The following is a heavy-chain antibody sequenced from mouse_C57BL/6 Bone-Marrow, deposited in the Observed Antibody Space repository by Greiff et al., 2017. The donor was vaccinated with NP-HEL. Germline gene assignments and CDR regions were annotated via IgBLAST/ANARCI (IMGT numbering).Heavy chain of an antibody. CDR1: GYAFSSSW. CDR2: FYPGDGDT. Sequence: QVQLQQSGPELVKPGASVKISCKASGYAFSSSWMNWVKQRPGKGLEWIGRFYPGDGDTNYDGKFKGKATLTADKSYSPAYMQLGGLTSEDSAVYFCARLWYLDCWGQGTTLTVSS. V-gene: IGHV1-82*01. CDR3: ARLWYLDC. J-gene: IGHJ2*01.